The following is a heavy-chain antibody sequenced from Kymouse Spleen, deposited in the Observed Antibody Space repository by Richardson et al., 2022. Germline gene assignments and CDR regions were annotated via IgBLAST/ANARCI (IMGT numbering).Heavy chain of an antibody. Sequence: QVQLQESGPGLVKPSETLSLTCTVSGGSVSSGSYYWSWIRQPPGKGLEWIGYIYYSGSTNYNPSLKSRVTISVDTSKNQFSLKLSSVTAADTAVYYCARGRGYSGYDYFDYWGQGTLVTVSS. J-gene: IGHJ4*02. V-gene: IGHV4-61*01. CDR1: GGSVSSGSYY. D-gene: IGHD5-12*01. CDR2: IYYSGST. CDR3: ARGRGYSGYDYFDY.